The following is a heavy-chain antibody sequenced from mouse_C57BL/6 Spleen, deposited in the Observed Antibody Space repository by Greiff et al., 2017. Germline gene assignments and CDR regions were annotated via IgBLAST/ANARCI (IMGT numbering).Heavy chain of an antibody. CDR3: ERGSGYFDD. Sequence: VQLQQPGAELVMPGASVKLSCKASGYTFTSYWMHWVKQRPGQGLEWIGEIDPSDGYTNYNQKFKGKSTLTVDKSSSTAYMQLSSLTSEDSAVYYCERGSGYFDDWGTGTPVTVSA. V-gene: IGHV1-69*01. CDR1: GYTFTSYW. J-gene: IGHJ1*03. CDR2: IDPSDGYT.